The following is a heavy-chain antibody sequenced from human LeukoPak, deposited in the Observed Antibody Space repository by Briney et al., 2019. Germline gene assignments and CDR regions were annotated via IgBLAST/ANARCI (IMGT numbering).Heavy chain of an antibody. D-gene: IGHD4-17*01. CDR2: MNPNSGNT. J-gene: IGHJ4*02. V-gene: IGHV1-8*01. CDR3: AKDAELYGDQLPY. Sequence: ASVKVSCKASGYTFTSYDINWVRQATGQGLEWMGWMNPNSGNTGYAQKFQGRVTMTRNTSISTAYMELSSLRSEDTAVYYCAKDAELYGDQLPYWGQGTLVTVSS. CDR1: GYTFTSYD.